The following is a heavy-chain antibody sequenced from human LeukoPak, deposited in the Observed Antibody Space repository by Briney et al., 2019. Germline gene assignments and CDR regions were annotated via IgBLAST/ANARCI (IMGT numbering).Heavy chain of an antibody. D-gene: IGHD4-11*01. V-gene: IGHV1-2*06. CDR1: GYTFTGFY. J-gene: IGHJ4*02. CDR2: INPNSGGT. CDR3: ARGMTTFDY. Sequence: ASVKVSCKASGYTFTGFYMHWVRQAPGQGLEWMGRINPNSGGTNYAQKFQGRVTMTSDTSITTAYMELSRLRSDDTAVYYCARGMTTFDYWGQGTLVTASS.